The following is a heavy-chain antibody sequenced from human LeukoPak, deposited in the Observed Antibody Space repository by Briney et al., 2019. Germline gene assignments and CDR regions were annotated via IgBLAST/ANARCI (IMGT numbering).Heavy chain of an antibody. CDR2: IYHSGST. CDR3: ARVPVVVVAATHAFDI. D-gene: IGHD2-15*01. J-gene: IGHJ3*02. V-gene: IGHV4-34*01. CDR1: GGSFSGYY. Sequence: SETLSLTCAVYGGSFSGYYWSWIRQPPGKGLEWIGYIYHSGSTYYNPSLKSRVTISVDRSKNQFSLKLSSVTAADTAVYYCARVPVVVVAATHAFDIWGQGTMVTVSS.